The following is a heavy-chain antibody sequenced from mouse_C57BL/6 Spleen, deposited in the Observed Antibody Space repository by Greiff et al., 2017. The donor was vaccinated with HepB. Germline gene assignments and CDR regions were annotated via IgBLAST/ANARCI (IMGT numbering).Heavy chain of an antibody. D-gene: IGHD4-1*01. Sequence: VQLQQPGAELVRPGSSVKLSCKASGYTFTSYWMDWVKQRPGQGLEWIGNIYPSDSETHYNQKFKDKATLTVDKSSSTAYMQLSSLTSEDSAVYYCASLLGSSYWGQGTTLTVSS. CDR3: ASLLGSSY. V-gene: IGHV1-61*01. CDR2: IYPSDSET. J-gene: IGHJ2*01. CDR1: GYTFTSYW.